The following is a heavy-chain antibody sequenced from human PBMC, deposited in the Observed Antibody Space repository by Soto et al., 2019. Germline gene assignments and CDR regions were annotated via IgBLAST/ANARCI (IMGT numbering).Heavy chain of an antibody. V-gene: IGHV4-59*01. D-gene: IGHD3-10*01. Sequence: SETLSLTCTVSGGSISSYYWSWIRQPPGKRLEWIGYIYYSGSTNYNPSLKSRVTISVDTSKNQFSLKLSSVTAADTAVYYCARGILWFGESEHFDYWGQGTLVTVSS. CDR1: GGSISSYY. CDR2: IYYSGST. CDR3: ARGILWFGESEHFDY. J-gene: IGHJ4*02.